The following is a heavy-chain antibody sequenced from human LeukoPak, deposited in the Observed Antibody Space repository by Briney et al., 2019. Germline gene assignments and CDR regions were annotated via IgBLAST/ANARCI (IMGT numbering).Heavy chain of an antibody. D-gene: IGHD3-22*01. CDR1: GGSISSYY. Sequence: SETLSLTCTVSGGSISSYYWSWIRQPPGKGLEWIGYIYYSGSTNYNPSLKSRVTISVDTSKNQFSLKLSSVTAADTAVYYCAREQSSAYLYYFDYWGQGTLVTVSS. CDR3: AREQSSAYLYYFDY. CDR2: IYYSGST. J-gene: IGHJ4*02. V-gene: IGHV4-59*01.